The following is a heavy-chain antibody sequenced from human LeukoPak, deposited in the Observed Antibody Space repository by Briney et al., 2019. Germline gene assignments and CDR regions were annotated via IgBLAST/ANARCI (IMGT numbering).Heavy chain of an antibody. CDR3: ARDPYYYDSSGYPYYFDY. D-gene: IGHD3-22*01. V-gene: IGHV3-33*08. CDR2: IWYDGSNK. CDR1: GFTFRNFD. J-gene: IGHJ4*02. Sequence: GGSLRLSCAASGFTFRNFDMNWVRQAPGKGLEWVAVIWYDGSNKYYADSVKGRFTISRDNSKNTLYLQMNSLRAEDTAVYYCARDPYYYDSSGYPYYFDYWGQGTLVTVSS.